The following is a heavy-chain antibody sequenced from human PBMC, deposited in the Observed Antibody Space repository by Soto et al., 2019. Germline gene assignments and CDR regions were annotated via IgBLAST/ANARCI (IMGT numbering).Heavy chain of an antibody. Sequence: QLQLQESGSGLVKPSQTLSLTCAVSGGSISSGGYSWSWIRQPPGKGLEWIGYIYHSGSTYYNPSLKSRVTISVDRSKNQFALKLSSVTAADTAVYYCARDREGVLSGMDVWGQGTTVTVSS. CDR1: GGSISSGGYS. J-gene: IGHJ6*02. CDR2: IYHSGST. D-gene: IGHD3-3*01. CDR3: ARDREGVLSGMDV. V-gene: IGHV4-30-2*01.